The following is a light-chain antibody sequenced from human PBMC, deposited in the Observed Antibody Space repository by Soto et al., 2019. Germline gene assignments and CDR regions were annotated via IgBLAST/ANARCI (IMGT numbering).Light chain of an antibody. CDR2: GAS. CDR3: QQYGSSPPVT. V-gene: IGKV3-20*01. Sequence: EFVLTQSPGTLSLSPGERATLACRASQSVSSSYLAWYQQKPGQAPRLLIYGASSRATGIPDRFSGSGSGTDSTLTISRLEPEDFAVYYCQQYGSSPPVTFGGGTKVDI. CDR1: QSVSSSY. J-gene: IGKJ4*01.